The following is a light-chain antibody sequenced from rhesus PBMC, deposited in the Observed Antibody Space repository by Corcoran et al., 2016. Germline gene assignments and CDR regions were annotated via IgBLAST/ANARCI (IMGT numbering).Light chain of an antibody. Sequence: DIQMTQSPSSLSASVGDRVTITCRASQGINNYLSWYQQKPGKAPTPLIYYASSLETGVPSRFSGSRTGTDYTLTITSLQPEDIATYYSQQYNNSPFTFGPGTKLDIK. CDR3: QQYNNSPFT. V-gene: IGKV1-66*01. J-gene: IGKJ3*01. CDR1: QGINNY. CDR2: YAS.